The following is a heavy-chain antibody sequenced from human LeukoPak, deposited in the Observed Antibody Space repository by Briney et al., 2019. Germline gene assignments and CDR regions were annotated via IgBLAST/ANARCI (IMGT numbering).Heavy chain of an antibody. CDR2: IYRDGTT. V-gene: IGHV3-53*01. CDR1: GFTVSSNY. J-gene: IGHJ4*02. D-gene: IGHD1-26*01. Sequence: GGSLRLSCAASGFTVSSNYMSWVRQAPGKGLEWVSVIYRDGTTYHADSVKGRFTISRDNSKNTVYLQMNSLRAEDTAVYYCASSTEWEPIRDYWGPGTLVTVSP. CDR3: ASSTEWEPIRDY.